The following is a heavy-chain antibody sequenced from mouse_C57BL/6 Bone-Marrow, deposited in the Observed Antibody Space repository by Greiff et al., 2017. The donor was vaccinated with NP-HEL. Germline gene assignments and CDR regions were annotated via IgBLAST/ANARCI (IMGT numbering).Heavy chain of an antibody. D-gene: IGHD2-4*01. J-gene: IGHJ3*01. CDR2: IHPNSGST. CDR3: ARSGLRRKVWFAY. V-gene: IGHV1-64*01. CDR1: GYTFTSYW. Sequence: QVQLQQPGAELVKPGASVKLSCKASGYTFTSYWMHWVKQRPGQGLEWIGMIHPNSGSTNYNEKFKSKATLTVDKSYRTAYMQLSSLTSEDSAFYYCARSGLRRKVWFAYWGQGTLVTVSA.